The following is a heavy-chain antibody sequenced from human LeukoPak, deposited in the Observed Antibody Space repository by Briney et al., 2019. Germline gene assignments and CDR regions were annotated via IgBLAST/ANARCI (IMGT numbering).Heavy chain of an antibody. CDR2: ISGSGGST. J-gene: IGHJ4*02. CDR3: AKDYDDILTGYYTRYFDF. V-gene: IGHV3-23*01. D-gene: IGHD3-9*01. CDR1: GCTFSSYG. Sequence: GGSLRLSCAASGCTFSSYGMSWVRQAPGKGLEWVSAISGSGGSTYYADSVKGRFTISRDNSKNTLYLQLNSLRAEDTAVYYCAKDYDDILTGYYTRYFDFWGQGTLVTVSS.